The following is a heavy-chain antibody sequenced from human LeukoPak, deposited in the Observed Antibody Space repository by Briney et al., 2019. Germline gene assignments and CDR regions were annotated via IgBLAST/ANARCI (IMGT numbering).Heavy chain of an antibody. CDR1: GGSVSSYY. D-gene: IGHD6-19*01. J-gene: IGHJ4*02. CDR3: ARGHNGGWRNFDY. Sequence: KSSETLSLTCTVSGGSVSSYYWNWIRQPAGKGLEWIGHIYIRGATNYNPSVKSRVTMSVDTSKNQFSLKVSSVTAADTAVYYCARGHNGGWRNFDYWGQGTLVTVSS. CDR2: IYIRGAT. V-gene: IGHV4-4*07.